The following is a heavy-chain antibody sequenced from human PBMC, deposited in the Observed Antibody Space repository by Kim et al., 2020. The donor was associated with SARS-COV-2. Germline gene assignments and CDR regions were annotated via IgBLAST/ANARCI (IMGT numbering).Heavy chain of an antibody. V-gene: IGHV3-23*01. CDR1: GFTFDTYA. D-gene: IGHD3-22*01. CDR3: AKMVVMDGYNYFYYYAL. Sequence: GGSLRLSCVASGFTFDTYAMSWVRQAPGKGLEWVSAISGGAVNKFYADSVRGRFTISRDNSKNTLYLQMKSLRDDDTALYYCAKMVVMDGYNYFYYYAL. CDR2: ISGGAVNK. J-gene: IGHJ6*01.